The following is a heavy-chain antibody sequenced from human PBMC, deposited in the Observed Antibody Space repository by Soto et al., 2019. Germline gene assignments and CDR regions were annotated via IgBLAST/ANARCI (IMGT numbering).Heavy chain of an antibody. J-gene: IGHJ5*02. D-gene: IGHD6-13*01. Sequence: QVQLVESGGGVVQPGRSLRLSCAASGFTFSSYAMHWVRQAPGKGLEWVAVISYDGSNKYYADSVKGRFTISRDNSKNTLYLQMNSLRAEDTAVYYCASKHXXSSXWYGGFDPWGQGTLVTVSS. CDR3: ASKHXXSSXWYGGFDP. CDR1: GFTFSSYA. V-gene: IGHV3-30-3*01. CDR2: ISYDGSNK.